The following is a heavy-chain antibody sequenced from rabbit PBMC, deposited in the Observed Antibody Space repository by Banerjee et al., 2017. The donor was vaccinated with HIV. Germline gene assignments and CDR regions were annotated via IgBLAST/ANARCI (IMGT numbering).Heavy chain of an antibody. J-gene: IGHJ3*01. CDR1: GFSFSSSYY. Sequence: QSLEESGGDLVKPGASLTLTCTASGFSFSSSYYMYWVRQAPGKGLEWIACIDAGSSGNTYYASWAKGRFTISKTSTTVTLQMTSLTAADTATYFCARGYYTYGGVGYAYAFTRLDLWGPGTLVTVS. CDR3: ARGYYTYGGVGYAYAFTRLDL. V-gene: IGHV1S40*01. CDR2: IDAGSSGNT. D-gene: IGHD6-1*01.